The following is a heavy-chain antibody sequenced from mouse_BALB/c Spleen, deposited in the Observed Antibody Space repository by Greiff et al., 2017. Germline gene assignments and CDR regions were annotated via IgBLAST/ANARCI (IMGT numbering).Heavy chain of an antibody. CDR3: GRGVYYGYAGGAP. J-gene: IGHJ3*01. CDR2: ISTYYGDA. D-gene: IGHD2-2*01. V-gene: IGHV1S137*01. CDR1: CYTFTDYA. Sequence: QVQLQQSGAELVRPGVSVKISCKGSCYTFTDYAMHWVKQSHAKSLEWIGVISTYYGDASYNQKFKGKATMTVDKSSSTAYMELARRTSVDAAIFYCGRGVYYGYAGGAPWGRGNVVTVFA.